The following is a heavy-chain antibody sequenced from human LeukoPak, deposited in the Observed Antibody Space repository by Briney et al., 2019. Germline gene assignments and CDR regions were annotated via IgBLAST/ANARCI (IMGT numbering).Heavy chain of an antibody. CDR1: GGTFSSYA. Sequence: SVKVSCKASGGTFSSYAISWVRQAPGQGLEWMGGIIPIFGTANYAQKFQGRVTITADESTSTAYMELSSLRSEDTAVYYCARESRWNANYYYYGMDVWGQGTTVTVSS. D-gene: IGHD1-1*01. CDR2: IIPIFGTA. CDR3: ARESRWNANYYYYGMDV. J-gene: IGHJ6*02. V-gene: IGHV1-69*13.